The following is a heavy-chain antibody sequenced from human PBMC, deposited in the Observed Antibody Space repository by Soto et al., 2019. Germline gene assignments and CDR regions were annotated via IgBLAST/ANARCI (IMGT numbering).Heavy chain of an antibody. J-gene: IGHJ2*01. V-gene: IGHV3-23*01. CDR2: IHGGGGAT. D-gene: IGHD6-25*01. CDR3: AKFERHPMEYWYLDF. CDR1: GFTFSAYT. Sequence: EVQLLESGGGLVQPGGSLRLSCAASGFTFSAYTMGWVRQAPGKGLEWVSTIHGGGGATHYADSVKGGFTISRDDSKNTLYAQVNSLSAEDKAVYYCAKFERHPMEYWYLDFWGRGTLVTVSS.